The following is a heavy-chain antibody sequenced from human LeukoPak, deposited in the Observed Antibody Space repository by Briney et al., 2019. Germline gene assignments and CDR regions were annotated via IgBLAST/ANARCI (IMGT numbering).Heavy chain of an antibody. V-gene: IGHV1-2*02. Sequence: SVNLSCKASGYSFTGYYMHWVRQAPGQALEWMGWINPNSCGTNYAHKYQARVTMTRVTAISTAYLELSRLRSDDTAVYYCARESRDGYSDAFDIWGQGTMVTVSS. D-gene: IGHD5-24*01. J-gene: IGHJ3*02. CDR2: INPNSCGT. CDR1: GYSFTGYY. CDR3: ARESRDGYSDAFDI.